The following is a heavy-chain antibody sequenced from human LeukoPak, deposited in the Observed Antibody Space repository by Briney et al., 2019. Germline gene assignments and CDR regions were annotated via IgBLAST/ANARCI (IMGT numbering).Heavy chain of an antibody. CDR2: ISSSSSYI. J-gene: IGHJ5*02. CDR3: ARDGYYGSGSYPPNWFDP. V-gene: IGHV3-21*04. Sequence: PGGSLRLSCAASGFTFSSYSMNWVRQAPGKGLEWVSSISSSSSYIYYADSVKGRFTISRDNAKNSLYLQMNSLRAEDTAVYYCARDGYYGSGSYPPNWFDPWGQGTLVTVSS. CDR1: GFTFSSYS. D-gene: IGHD3-10*01.